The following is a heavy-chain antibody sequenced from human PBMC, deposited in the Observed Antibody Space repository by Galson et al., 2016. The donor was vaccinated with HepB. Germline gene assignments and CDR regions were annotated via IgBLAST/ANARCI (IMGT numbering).Heavy chain of an antibody. D-gene: IGHD5-24*01. CDR1: GYNFTTHD. V-gene: IGHV1-8*01. CDR3: ARSDGYNIEC. Sequence: SVKVSCKASGYNFTTHDINWVRQTTGEGLEWMGWMNPDNGETGYKQKFQGRVTMTRDISMSTAYMELSSLTFEDTAVYYCARSDGYNIECWGQGTLVTVSS. J-gene: IGHJ4*02. CDR2: MNPDNGET.